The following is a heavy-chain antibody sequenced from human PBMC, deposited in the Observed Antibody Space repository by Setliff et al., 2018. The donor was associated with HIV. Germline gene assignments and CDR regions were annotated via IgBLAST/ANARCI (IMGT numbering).Heavy chain of an antibody. Sequence: GGSLRLSCAASGFTFSNYEINWVRQAPGKGLECVSYISRSGSTIYYADSVKGRLSICRDNANNSLFVQMNSLRAEDTAVYYCSRGRMGYSTSWYAGGNIWGQGTMVTVSS. CDR3: SRGRMGYSTSWYAGGNI. J-gene: IGHJ3*02. CDR1: GFTFSNYE. D-gene: IGHD6-13*01. V-gene: IGHV3-48*03. CDR2: ISRSGSTI.